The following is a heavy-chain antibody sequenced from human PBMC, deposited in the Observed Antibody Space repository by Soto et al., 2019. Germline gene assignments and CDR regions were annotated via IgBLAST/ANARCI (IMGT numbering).Heavy chain of an antibody. Sequence: QVQLVQSGAEVKKPGASVKVSCKASGFTFTNYFFYWVRQDPRQGLEWMGIISPYDGSKNYVQNLQGRDTMTSDTSTSTVYMEPSSLRSEDTAVYYCARGAGRGSSGFYYGYGMDVWGHGTTVTVSS. CDR3: ARGAGRGSSGFYYGYGMDV. V-gene: IGHV1-46*01. CDR1: GFTFTNYF. CDR2: ISPYDGSK. J-gene: IGHJ6*02. D-gene: IGHD6-25*01.